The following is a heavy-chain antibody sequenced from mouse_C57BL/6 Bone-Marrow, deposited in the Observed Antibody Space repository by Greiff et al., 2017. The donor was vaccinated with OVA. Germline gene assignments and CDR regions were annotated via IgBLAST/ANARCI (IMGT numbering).Heavy chain of an antibody. V-gene: IGHV5-17*01. CDR3: ARVLIYDGYYFDY. Sequence: EVKLMESGGGLVKPGGSLKLSCAASGFTFSDYGMHWVRQAPEKGLEWVAYISSGSSTIYYADTVKGRFNISRDNAKNTLFMKMTSLRTDETAMYYCARVLIYDGYYFDYWSQGTTLTVSS. CDR1: GFTFSDYG. J-gene: IGHJ2*01. CDR2: ISSGSSTI. D-gene: IGHD2-3*01.